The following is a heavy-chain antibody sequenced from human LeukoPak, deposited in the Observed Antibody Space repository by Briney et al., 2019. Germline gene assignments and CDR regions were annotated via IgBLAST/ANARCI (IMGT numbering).Heavy chain of an antibody. J-gene: IGHJ4*02. Sequence: YPGGSLRLSCAASGFTFSSYWMSWVRQAPGKGLEWVANIKQDGSEKYYVDSVKGRFTISRDNAKNSLYLQMNSLRPEDTAVYYCAKGGGTGYSSSWYSNWGQGTLVTVSS. CDR1: GFTFSSYW. CDR2: IKQDGSEK. V-gene: IGHV3-7*01. CDR3: AKGGGTGYSSSWYSN. D-gene: IGHD6-13*01.